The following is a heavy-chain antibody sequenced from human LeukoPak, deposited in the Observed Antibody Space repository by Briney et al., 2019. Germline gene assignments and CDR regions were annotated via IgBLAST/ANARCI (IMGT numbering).Heavy chain of an antibody. Sequence: SETLSLTCSVSGGSISSSTYYWGWIRQPPRKGLEWIGSIYYSGSTHYNPSLKSRVTISVDTSKNQFSLKLSSVTAADTAVYYCARPDRRYYWNGYFDYWGQGTLVTVSS. D-gene: IGHD1-1*01. CDR1: GGSISSSTYY. J-gene: IGHJ4*02. CDR3: ARPDRRYYWNGYFDY. CDR2: IYYSGST. V-gene: IGHV4-39*01.